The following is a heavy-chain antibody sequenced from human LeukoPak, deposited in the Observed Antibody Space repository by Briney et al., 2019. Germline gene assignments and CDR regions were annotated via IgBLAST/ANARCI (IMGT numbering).Heavy chain of an antibody. D-gene: IGHD6-19*01. J-gene: IGHJ6*04. Sequence: GGSLRLSCAASEFTFSSYAMHWVRQAPGKGLEWVAVISHDGRNKYYADSVKGRFTISRDNSRNTLYLQMNSLRAEDTAVYYCARDREWSRVYQYMDVWGKGTTVTVSS. CDR2: ISHDGRNK. CDR1: EFTFSSYA. V-gene: IGHV3-30*04. CDR3: ARDREWSRVYQYMDV.